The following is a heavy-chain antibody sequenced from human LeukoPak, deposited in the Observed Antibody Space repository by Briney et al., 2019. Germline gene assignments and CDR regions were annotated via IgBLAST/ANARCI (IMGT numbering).Heavy chain of an antibody. CDR1: GYTFTGYY. Sequence: ASVKVSCKASGYTFTGYYMHWVRQAPGQGLVWMGWINPNSGGTNYAQKFQGRVTMTRDTSISTAYMELSRLRSDDTAVYYCARVEGYTYSDYYYYMDVWGKETTVTVSS. D-gene: IGHD5-24*01. CDR3: ARVEGYTYSDYYYYMDV. J-gene: IGHJ6*03. CDR2: INPNSGGT. V-gene: IGHV1-2*02.